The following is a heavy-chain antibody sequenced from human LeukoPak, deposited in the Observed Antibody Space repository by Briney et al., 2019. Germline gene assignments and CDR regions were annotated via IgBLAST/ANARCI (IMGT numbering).Heavy chain of an antibody. CDR3: ARVSGDSSNYLVAFHI. Sequence: SETLSLTCTVSGGSISSSSYYWGWIRQPPGKGLEWIGSIYYSGSTYYNPSLKSRVTISVDTSKNQFSLKLSSVTAADTGVYYCARVSGDSSNYLVAFHIWGQGTMVTVSS. CDR1: GGSISSSSYY. V-gene: IGHV4-39*07. CDR2: IYYSGST. J-gene: IGHJ3*02. D-gene: IGHD3-22*01.